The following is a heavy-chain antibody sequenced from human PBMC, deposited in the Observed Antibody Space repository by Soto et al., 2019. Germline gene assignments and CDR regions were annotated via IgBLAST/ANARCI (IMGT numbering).Heavy chain of an antibody. CDR3: ARSVNTFMGDY. V-gene: IGHV1-2*04. CDR2: INPNSGGT. Sequence: QVQLVQSGAEVKRPGASVKVSSKAPGYTFSGYYMHWVRQAPGQGLEWMGWINPNSGGTNYAQKFRGWVTMTRDTSISTAYMELSRLRSDDTAVYYCARSVNTFMGDYWGQGTLVTVSS. CDR1: GYTFSGYY. J-gene: IGHJ4*02. D-gene: IGHD5-18*01.